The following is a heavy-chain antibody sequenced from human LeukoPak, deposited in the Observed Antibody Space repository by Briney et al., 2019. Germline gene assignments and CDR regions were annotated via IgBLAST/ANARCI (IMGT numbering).Heavy chain of an antibody. J-gene: IGHJ4*02. Sequence: GGSLRLSCAASGFTFSSFAMSWVRQAPGKGLEWVSAISGSGSSPYYADSVKGRFTISRNNSKSTLYLQMNRLRAGDTAVYYCAKDSGPWGYCTTTSCYFAYWGQGALVTVSS. CDR3: AKDSGPWGYCTTTSCYFAY. CDR2: ISGSGSSP. V-gene: IGHV3-23*01. D-gene: IGHD2-2*01. CDR1: GFTFSSFA.